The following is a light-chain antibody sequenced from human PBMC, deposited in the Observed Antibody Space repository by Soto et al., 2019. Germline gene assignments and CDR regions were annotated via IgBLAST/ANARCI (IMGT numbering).Light chain of an antibody. CDR2: DAY. CDR1: QSISSW. Sequence: DIQMTQSPSTLSASVGDRVTITCRASQSISSWLAWYQQKPGKAPKLLIYDAYRLESGTPSRFSGRRSGTEFTLTIASVQPEDFATYYCQQYSSYSPLTFGGGTKVDIK. J-gene: IGKJ4*01. CDR3: QQYSSYSPLT. V-gene: IGKV1-5*01.